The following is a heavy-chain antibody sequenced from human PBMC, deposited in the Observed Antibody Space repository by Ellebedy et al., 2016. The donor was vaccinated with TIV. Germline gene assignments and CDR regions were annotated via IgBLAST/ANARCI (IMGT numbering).Heavy chain of an antibody. CDR1: GFTFSGYW. CDR3: ARDLSGSSDY. J-gene: IGHJ4*02. D-gene: IGHD5/OR15-5a*01. CDR2: MNEDGRTT. Sequence: GGSLRLXXVASGFTFSGYWMHWVRQAPGKGLMWVSRMNEDGRTTNYADSVQGRFTISRDNAKNTLYLQMNSLRAEDTAVYYCARDLSGSSDYWGQGTLVTVS. V-gene: IGHV3-74*01.